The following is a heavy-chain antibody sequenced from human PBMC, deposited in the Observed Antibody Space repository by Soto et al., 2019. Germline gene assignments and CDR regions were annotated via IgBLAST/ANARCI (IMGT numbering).Heavy chain of an antibody. CDR3: ARVTLTMVRGRGKNWFDP. Sequence: GESLKISCKGSGYSFTSYWIGWVRQMPGKGLEWMGIIYPGDSDTRYSPSFQGQVTISADKSISTAYLQWSSLKASDTAMYYCARVTLTMVRGRGKNWFDPWGQGTLVTVSS. CDR1: GYSFTSYW. J-gene: IGHJ5*02. D-gene: IGHD3-10*01. CDR2: IYPGDSDT. V-gene: IGHV5-51*01.